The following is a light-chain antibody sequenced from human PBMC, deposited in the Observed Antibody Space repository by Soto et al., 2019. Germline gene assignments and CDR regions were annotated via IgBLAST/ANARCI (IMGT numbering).Light chain of an antibody. CDR2: DVR. V-gene: IGLV2-14*01. CDR1: RSDVGGYNY. Sequence: QAVVTQPASVSGSPGQSITISCTGTRSDVGGYNYVSWYKQRQGKAPKLVIYDVRHRPSGVSNRFFGSKSGNTASLIISGLQAEDEADYYCFSYSTSRARIFGGGTKLTVL. CDR3: FSYSTSRARI. J-gene: IGLJ2*01.